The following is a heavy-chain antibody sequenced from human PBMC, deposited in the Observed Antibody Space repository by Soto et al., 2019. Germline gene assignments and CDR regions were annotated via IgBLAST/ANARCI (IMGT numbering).Heavy chain of an antibody. Sequence: TSETLSLTCAVYGGSFSGYYWSWIRQPPGKGLEWIGEINHSGSTNYNPSLKSRVTISVDTSKNQFSLKLSSVTAADTAVYYCARGHRADCSSTSCYVGWFDPWGQGTLVTVSS. D-gene: IGHD2-2*01. CDR1: GGSFSGYY. CDR3: ARGHRADCSSTSCYVGWFDP. J-gene: IGHJ5*02. CDR2: INHSGST. V-gene: IGHV4-34*01.